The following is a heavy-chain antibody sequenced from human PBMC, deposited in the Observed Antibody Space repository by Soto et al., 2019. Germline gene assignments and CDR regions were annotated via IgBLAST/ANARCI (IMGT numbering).Heavy chain of an antibody. J-gene: IGHJ5*02. Sequence: SETLSLTCTVSGGSISSGGYYWSWIRQHPGKGLEWIGYIYYSGSTYYNPSLKSRVTISVDTSKNQFSLKLSSVTAADTAVYYCARDRGVSGYRWFDPWGQGTLVTVS. V-gene: IGHV4-31*03. CDR1: GGSISSGGYY. CDR2: IYYSGST. D-gene: IGHD3-22*01. CDR3: ARDRGVSGYRWFDP.